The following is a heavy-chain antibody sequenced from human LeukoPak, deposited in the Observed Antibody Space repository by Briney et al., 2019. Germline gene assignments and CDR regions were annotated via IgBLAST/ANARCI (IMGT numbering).Heavy chain of an antibody. D-gene: IGHD3-22*01. V-gene: IGHV1-69*04. CDR3: ARVSGYYDSSGYYYPYWFDP. Sequence: SVKVSCKASGGTFSSYAISWVRQAPGQGLEWMGRIIPILGIANYAQKFQGRVTITADKSTSTAYMELSSLRSEDTAVYYCARVSGYYDSSGYYYPYWFDPWGQGTLVTVSS. CDR1: GGTFSSYA. J-gene: IGHJ5*02. CDR2: IIPILGIA.